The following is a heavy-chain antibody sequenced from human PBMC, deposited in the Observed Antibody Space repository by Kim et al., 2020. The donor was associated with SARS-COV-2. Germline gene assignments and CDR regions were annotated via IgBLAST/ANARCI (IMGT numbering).Heavy chain of an antibody. V-gene: IGHV5-51*01. CDR3: ARQAAAGRAIDY. Sequence: RYSPSFQGQVTISADKSISTAYLQWSSLKASDTAMYYCARQAAAGRAIDYWGQGTLVTVSS. D-gene: IGHD6-13*01. J-gene: IGHJ4*02.